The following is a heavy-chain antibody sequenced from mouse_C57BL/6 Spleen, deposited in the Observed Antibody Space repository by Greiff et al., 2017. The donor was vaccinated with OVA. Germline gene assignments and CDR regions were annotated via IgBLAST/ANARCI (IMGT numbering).Heavy chain of an antibody. J-gene: IGHJ2*01. Sequence: QVQLKQSGPGLVAPSQSLSITCTVSGFSFTSYAISWVRQPPGKGLEWLGVIWTGGGTNYNSALKSRLSISKDNSKSQVFLKMNSLQTDDTARYYCARTPIYYDKGPYFDYWGQGTTLTVSS. CDR1: GFSFTSYA. CDR2: IWTGGGT. D-gene: IGHD2-4*01. CDR3: ARTPIYYDKGPYFDY. V-gene: IGHV2-9-1*01.